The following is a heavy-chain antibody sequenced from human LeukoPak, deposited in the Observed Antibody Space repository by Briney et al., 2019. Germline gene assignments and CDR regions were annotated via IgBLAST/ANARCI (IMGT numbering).Heavy chain of an antibody. J-gene: IGHJ4*02. V-gene: IGHV3-21*01. D-gene: IGHD5-18*01. CDR3: ARKGYIYGSSGGYF. CDR1: GFTFNHYA. CDR2: ISSTTTYI. Sequence: GSLRLSCAASGFTFNHYAMNWVRQAPGKGLEWVASISSTTTYIYYADSVKGRFTISRDNAKNSVHLQMNSLRAEDTAVYYCARKGYIYGSSGGYFWGQGTLVTVSS.